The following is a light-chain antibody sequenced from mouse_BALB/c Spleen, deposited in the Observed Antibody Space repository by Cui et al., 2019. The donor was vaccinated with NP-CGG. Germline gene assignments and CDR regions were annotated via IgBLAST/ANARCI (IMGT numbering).Light chain of an antibody. CDR3: ALWYSNHWV. CDR2: GTN. J-gene: IGLJ1*01. CDR1: TGAVTSNNY. Sequence: QAVLTQESALTTSPGETVTLTCRSSTGAVTSNNYANWVQEKPDHLFTGLIGGTNNRAPGVPARFSGSLIGDKAALTITGVQTEDEAIYFCALWYSNHWVFGGGTKLTVL. V-gene: IGLV1*01.